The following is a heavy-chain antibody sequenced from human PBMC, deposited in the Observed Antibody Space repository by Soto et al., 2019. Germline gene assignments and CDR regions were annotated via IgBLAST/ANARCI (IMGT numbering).Heavy chain of an antibody. CDR2: ISYDGSNK. CDR1: GFTFSTYA. J-gene: IGHJ6*02. Sequence: QVQLVESGGGVVQPGGSLRPSCPPPGFTFSTYAMHGVRRAPGKGLEWVAVISYDGSNKYYADSVKGRFTISRDNSKNTLYLQMNSLRAEDTAVYYCARDYYRFNSGYGFSMDVWGQGTTVTVSS. CDR3: ARDYYRFNSGYGFSMDV. D-gene: IGHD5-12*01. V-gene: IGHV3-30-3*01.